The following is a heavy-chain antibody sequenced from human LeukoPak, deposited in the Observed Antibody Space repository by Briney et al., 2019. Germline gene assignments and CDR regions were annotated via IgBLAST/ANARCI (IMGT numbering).Heavy chain of an antibody. V-gene: IGHV1-2*02. CDR2: IYPNSGDT. D-gene: IGHD2-15*01. Sequence: ASVKVSCKASGYTFTGYYVYWVRQAPGQGLGWMGWIYPNSGDTKYAQKFQGRVTMTRDTSISTAYMELSGLRSDDTAVYYCARDGQSMMVEFDLWGQGTLVTVSS. CDR3: ARDGQSMMVEFDL. CDR1: GYTFTGYY. J-gene: IGHJ4*02.